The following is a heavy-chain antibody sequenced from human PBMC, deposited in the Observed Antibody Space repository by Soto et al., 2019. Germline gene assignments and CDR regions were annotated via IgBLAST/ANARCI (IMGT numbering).Heavy chain of an antibody. J-gene: IGHJ6*02. CDR3: TTMRRDYNFWSGYYGYYYYGMDV. Sequence: GGSLRLSCAASGFTFTNACMSWVRQAPGKGLEWVGRIKIKTDGGTTDYAAPVKGRFTISKDDSKNTLYLQMNSLKTEDTAVYYCTTMRRDYNFWSGYYGYYYYGMDVWGQGTTVTVSS. CDR1: GFTFTNAC. CDR2: IKIKTDGGTT. V-gene: IGHV3-15*01. D-gene: IGHD3-3*01.